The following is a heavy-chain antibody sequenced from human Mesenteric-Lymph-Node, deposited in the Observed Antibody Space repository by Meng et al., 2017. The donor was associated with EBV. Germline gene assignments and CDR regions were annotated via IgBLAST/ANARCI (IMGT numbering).Heavy chain of an antibody. Sequence: VESGETLIRGGWSRTLFCATSGFSFSTNYLTWVRQSPGKGLEWVSLISSGGITFYADSVKGRFTVSRDDSKNTVYLQMNSLRGEDTALYYCATMEMGAYQYWGPGTLVTVSS. CDR1: GFSFSTNY. CDR3: ATMEMGAYQY. V-gene: IGHV3-53*01. J-gene: IGHJ4*02. CDR2: ISSGGIT. D-gene: IGHD3-16*01.